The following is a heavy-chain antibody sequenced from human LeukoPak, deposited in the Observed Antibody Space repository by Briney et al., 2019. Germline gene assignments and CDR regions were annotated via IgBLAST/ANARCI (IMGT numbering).Heavy chain of an antibody. CDR1: GFTFSSYA. Sequence: QPGGSLRLSCAASGFTFSSYAMSWVRQAPGKGLEWVSAISGSGGSTYYADSVKGRFTISRDNSKNTLYLQMNSLRAEDTAVYYCARGYSHPYYYYYYMDVWGKGTTVTVSS. CDR3: ARGYSHPYYYYYYMDV. D-gene: IGHD2-21*01. J-gene: IGHJ6*03. V-gene: IGHV3-23*01. CDR2: ISGSGGST.